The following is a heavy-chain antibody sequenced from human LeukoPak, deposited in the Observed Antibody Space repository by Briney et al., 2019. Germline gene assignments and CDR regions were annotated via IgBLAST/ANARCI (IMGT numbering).Heavy chain of an antibody. CDR1: GYSFTSYW. V-gene: IGHV5-51*01. J-gene: IGHJ4*02. CDR3: ARLSAVPRGEFDY. D-gene: IGHD3-16*01. Sequence: GESLKISCKGSGYSFTSYWIGWVRQMPGKGLEWMGIIYPGDSDTRYSPSFQGQVTISADKSISTASLQWSSLKASDTALYYCARLSAVPRGEFDYWGQGTLVTVST. CDR2: IYPGDSDT.